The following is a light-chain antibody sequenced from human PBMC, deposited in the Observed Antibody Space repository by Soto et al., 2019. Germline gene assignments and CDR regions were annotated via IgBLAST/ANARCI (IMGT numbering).Light chain of an antibody. J-gene: IGLJ1*01. Sequence: QSALTQPASVSASPVQSITISCTGTDSNVGSHNLVSWYQLHPGKAPKLMIYEVTKRPSGVTNRFSGSKSGNTASLTIAGLQAEDEGDYYCCPSAASNSYPFGSATKV. CDR2: EVT. V-gene: IGLV2-23*02. CDR3: CPSAASNSYP. CDR1: DSNVGSHNL.